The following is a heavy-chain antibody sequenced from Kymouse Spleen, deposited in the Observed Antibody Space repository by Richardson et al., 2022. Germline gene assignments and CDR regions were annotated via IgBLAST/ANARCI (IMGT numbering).Heavy chain of an antibody. Sequence: EVQLVESGGGLVQPGGSLRLSCAASGFTFSSYWMHWVRQAPGKGLVWVSRINSDGSSTSYADSVKGRFTISRDNAKNTLYLQMNSLRAEDTAVYYCARFTMVRGALYYYYGMDVWGQGTTVTVSS. CDR1: GFTFSSYW. V-gene: IGHV3-74*01. D-gene: IGHD3-10*01. CDR2: INSDGSST. J-gene: IGHJ6*02. CDR3: ARFTMVRGALYYYYGMDV.